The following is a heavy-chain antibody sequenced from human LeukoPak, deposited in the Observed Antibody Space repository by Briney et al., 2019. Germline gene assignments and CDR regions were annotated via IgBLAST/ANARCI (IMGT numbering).Heavy chain of an antibody. CDR3: AGLVGRYSSGLYYYYFDY. CDR2: MYPSGTT. J-gene: IGHJ4*02. V-gene: IGHV4-4*02. CDR1: GDSINSLDL. D-gene: IGHD3-22*01. Sequence: SETLSLTCTVSGDSINSLDLWSWVRQPPGKGLEWIGEMYPSGTTHSNPSVKSRVTISIDKSKNQFFLNLSSVTAADTAVYYCAGLVGRYSSGLYYYYFDYWGQGTLVTVSS.